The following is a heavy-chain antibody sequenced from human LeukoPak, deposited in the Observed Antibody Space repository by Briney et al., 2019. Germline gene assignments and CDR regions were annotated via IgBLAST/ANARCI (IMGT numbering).Heavy chain of an antibody. CDR3: ARAMRRKHYDGNGYFEKYDAFDI. CDR1: GFTFSSYD. Sequence: GGSLRLSCAASGFTFSSYDMHWVRQATGEGLEWVSAIGTAGDTYYLGSVKGRFTISRENAKNSLYLQMNSLRAGDTAVYYCARAMRRKHYDGNGYFEKYDAFDIWGQGTMVTVSS. V-gene: IGHV3-13*01. J-gene: IGHJ3*02. CDR2: IGTAGDT. D-gene: IGHD3-22*01.